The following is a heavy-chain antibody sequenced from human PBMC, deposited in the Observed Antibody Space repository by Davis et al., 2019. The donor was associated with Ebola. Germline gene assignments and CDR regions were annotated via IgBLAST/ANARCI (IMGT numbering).Heavy chain of an antibody. CDR2: ISYSSSSI. CDR1: GFTFSTYS. J-gene: IGHJ3*02. D-gene: IGHD3-22*01. CDR3: ARGGYYDSSGYSHAPFDI. Sequence: GESLKISCAASGFTFSTYSMNWARQAPGKGLEWVSYISYSSSSIYYADSVKGRFTTSRDNAKNSLYLQMNSLRAEDTAVYYCARGGYYDSSGYSHAPFDIWGQGTMVTVSS. V-gene: IGHV3-48*01.